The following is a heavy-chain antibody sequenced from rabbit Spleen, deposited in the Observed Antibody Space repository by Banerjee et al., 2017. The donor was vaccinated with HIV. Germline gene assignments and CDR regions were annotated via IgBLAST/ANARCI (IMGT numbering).Heavy chain of an antibody. D-gene: IGHD1-1*01. J-gene: IGHJ4*01. Sequence: QEQLVESGGGLVKPEGSLTLACKASGVSLNDKDVMCWVRQAPGKGLEWIAYINIVTGKSVYASWAKGRFIMSRTPSTTVTLQMTSMTVADTATYFCARDLITVIGWNFNLWGPGTLVTVS. V-gene: IGHV1S45*01. CDR2: INIVTGKS. CDR1: GVSLNDKDV. CDR3: ARDLITVIGWNFNL.